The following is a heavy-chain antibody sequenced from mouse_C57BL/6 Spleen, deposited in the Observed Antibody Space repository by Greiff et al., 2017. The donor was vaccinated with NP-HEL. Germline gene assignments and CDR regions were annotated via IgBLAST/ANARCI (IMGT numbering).Heavy chain of an antibody. Sequence: VQRVESGPGLVQPSQSLSITCTVSGFSLTSYGVHWVRQSPGKGLEWLGVIWSGGSTDYNAAFISRLSISKDNSKSQVFFKMNSLQADDTAIYYCARSWLLRFYWYFDVWGTGTTVTVSS. J-gene: IGHJ1*03. V-gene: IGHV2-2*01. CDR3: ARSWLLRFYWYFDV. D-gene: IGHD2-3*01. CDR2: IWSGGST. CDR1: GFSLTSYG.